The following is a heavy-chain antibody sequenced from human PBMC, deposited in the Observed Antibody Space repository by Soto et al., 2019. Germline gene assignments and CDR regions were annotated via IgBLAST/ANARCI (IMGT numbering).Heavy chain of an antibody. CDR1: GVSIISYF. Sequence: PSETLSLTCSFSGVSIISYFWSWIRQPPGRGLEWIGYTYHRGSTNYSPSLKSRVAISLDTSENRFSLKVGSVTAADTAVYYCARIGGYHGPLDYWGRGTLVTVSS. CDR3: ARIGGYHGPLDY. CDR2: TYHRGST. D-gene: IGHD3-16*02. J-gene: IGHJ4*01. V-gene: IGHV4-59*01.